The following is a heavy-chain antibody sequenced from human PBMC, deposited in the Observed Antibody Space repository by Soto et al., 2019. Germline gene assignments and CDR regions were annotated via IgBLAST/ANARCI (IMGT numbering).Heavy chain of an antibody. CDR2: IQCRGST. D-gene: IGHD3-10*01. J-gene: IGHJ4*02. Sequence: PSETLCLTCTVSEDSITSGADYWGLIRQPPGKGLEWIGTIQCRGSTYYNPSLKMRLTMSLDTSKNQFYLRLTSVTDADTAVYLCAGMFWFGDLFFDYWGQGTLVTVSS. CDR1: EDSITSGADY. CDR3: AGMFWFGDLFFDY. V-gene: IGHV4-39*01.